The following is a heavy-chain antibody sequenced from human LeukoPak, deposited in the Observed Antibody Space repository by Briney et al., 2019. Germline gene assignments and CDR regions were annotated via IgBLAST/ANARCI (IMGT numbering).Heavy chain of an antibody. CDR1: GFTFSSYG. V-gene: IGHV3-33*01. CDR2: IWYDGSNK. CDR3: AREGSPTPYYYYGMDV. D-gene: IGHD2-15*01. Sequence: GGSLRLSCAASGFTFSSYGMHWVRQAPGKGLEWVSVIWYDGSNKYYADSVKGRFTISRDNSKNTLYLQMNSLKAEDTAVYYCAREGSPTPYYYYGMDVWGQGTTVTVSS. J-gene: IGHJ6*02.